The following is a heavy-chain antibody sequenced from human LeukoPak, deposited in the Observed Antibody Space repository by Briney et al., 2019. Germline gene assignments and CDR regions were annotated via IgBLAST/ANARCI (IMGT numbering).Heavy chain of an antibody. CDR3: VFYQLLYWFDP. CDR1: GGSISSYY. Sequence: SETLSLTCTVSGGSISSYYWSWIRQPPGKGLEWIGYIYYSGSTNYNPSLKSRVTISVDTSKNQFSLKLSSVTAADTAVYYCVFYQLLYWFDPWGQGTLVTVSS. D-gene: IGHD2-2*01. V-gene: IGHV4-59*08. J-gene: IGHJ5*02. CDR2: IYYSGST.